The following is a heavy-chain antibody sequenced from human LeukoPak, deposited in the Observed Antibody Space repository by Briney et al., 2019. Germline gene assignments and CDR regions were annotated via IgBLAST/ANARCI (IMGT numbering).Heavy chain of an antibody. J-gene: IGHJ4*02. CDR1: GFTFSSYA. CDR3: AKDGIQLWSITRPDPFDY. CDR2: ISGSGGST. V-gene: IGHV3-23*01. Sequence: QPGGSLRLSCAASGFTFSSYAMSWVRQAPGKGLEWVSAISGSGGSTYYADSVKGRFIISRDNSKNTLYLQMNSLRAEDTAVYYCAKDGIQLWSITRPDPFDYWGQGTLVTVSS. D-gene: IGHD5-18*01.